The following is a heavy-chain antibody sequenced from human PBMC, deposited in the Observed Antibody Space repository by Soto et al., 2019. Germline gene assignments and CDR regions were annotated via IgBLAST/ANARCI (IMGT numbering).Heavy chain of an antibody. V-gene: IGHV1-2*04. J-gene: IGHJ6*02. Sequence: VKVSCKASGYTFTGYYMHWVRQATGQGLEWMGWINPNSGGTNYAQKFQGWVTMTRDTSISTAYMELSRLRSDDTAVYYCARDLSYYDSSGYYPLGNYYGMDVWGQGTTVTVSS. CDR3: ARDLSYYDSSGYYPLGNYYGMDV. CDR1: GYTFTGYY. CDR2: INPNSGGT. D-gene: IGHD3-22*01.